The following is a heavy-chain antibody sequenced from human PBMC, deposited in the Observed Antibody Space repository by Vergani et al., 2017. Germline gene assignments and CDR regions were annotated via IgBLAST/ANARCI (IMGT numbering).Heavy chain of an antibody. J-gene: IGHJ6*02. CDR3: ARDRVAVADEGMDV. Sequence: QVQLVESGGGVVQPGRSLRLSCAASGFTFSSYGMHWVRQAPGKGLEWVAVIWYDGSNKYYADCVKGRFTITRNNSKNTLYLQMNSLRAEDTAVYYCARDRVAVADEGMDVWGQGTTVTVSS. CDR2: IWYDGSNK. V-gene: IGHV3-33*01. CDR1: GFTFSSYG. D-gene: IGHD6-19*01.